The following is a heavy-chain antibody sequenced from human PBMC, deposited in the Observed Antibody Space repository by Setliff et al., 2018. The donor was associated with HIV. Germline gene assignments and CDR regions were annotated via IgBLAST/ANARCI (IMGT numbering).Heavy chain of an antibody. J-gene: IGHJ4*02. Sequence: GASVKVSCKASGYTFTSYYMHWVRQAPGQGLEWMGRINPNSGGTKYAQKFQGRVTMTRDTSINTAYMELNRLRSDDTAVYYCARDGSDYYDSSGYYFPDYWGQGTLVTVSS. CDR2: INPNSGGT. D-gene: IGHD3-22*01. CDR3: ARDGSDYYDSSGYYFPDY. V-gene: IGHV1-2*06. CDR1: GYTFTSYY.